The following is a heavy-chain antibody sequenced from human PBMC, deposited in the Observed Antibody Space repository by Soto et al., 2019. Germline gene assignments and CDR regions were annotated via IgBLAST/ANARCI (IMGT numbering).Heavy chain of an antibody. CDR1: GGSISSYY. J-gene: IGHJ6*03. CDR2: IYYSGST. V-gene: IGHV4-59*01. CDR3: ARVNVVVIATYYYYYMDV. Sequence: SETLSLTCTVSGGSISSYYWSWIRQPPGKGLEWIGYIYYSGSTNYNPSLKSRVTISVDTSKNQFSLKLSSVTAADTAVYYCARVNVVVIATYYYYYMDVWGKGTTVTVSS. D-gene: IGHD2-21*01.